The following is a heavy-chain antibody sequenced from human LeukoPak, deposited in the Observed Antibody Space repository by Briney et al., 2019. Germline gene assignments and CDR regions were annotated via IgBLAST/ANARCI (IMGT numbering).Heavy chain of an antibody. CDR3: ARAGYSSGWVWFDP. CDR2: INPNSGGT. D-gene: IGHD6-19*01. CDR1: GYTFTGYY. V-gene: IGHV1-2*02. Sequence: ASVKVSCKASGYTFTGYYMHWVRQAPGQGLEWMGWINPNSGGTNYAQKFQGRVTMTRDTSISTAYMELSSLRSEDTAVYYCARAGYSSGWVWFDPWGQGTLVTVSS. J-gene: IGHJ5*02.